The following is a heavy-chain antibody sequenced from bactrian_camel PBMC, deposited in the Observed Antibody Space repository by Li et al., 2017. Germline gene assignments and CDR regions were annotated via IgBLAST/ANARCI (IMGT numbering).Heavy chain of an antibody. D-gene: IGHD3*01. CDR2: IDNDGTT. J-gene: IGHJ4*01. Sequence: VQLVESGGGSVQTGGSLKITCDGHDNRYTCMAWFRQAPGKEREAVAHIDNDGTTNYAHSVKGRFTVSKDSDQNIMYLQMNNLKPEDAGLYRCVAESLCAWLGTTEGYFGQGTQVTVS. CDR1: DNRYTC. V-gene: IGHV3S53*01.